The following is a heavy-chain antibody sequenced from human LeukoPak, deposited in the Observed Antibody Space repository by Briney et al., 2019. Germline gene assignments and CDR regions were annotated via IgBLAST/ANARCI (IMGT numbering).Heavy chain of an antibody. Sequence: ASVKVSCKASGYTFTSYGISWVRQAPGQGLEWMGWISAYNGNTNYAQKLQGRVTITADKSTSTAYMELSSLRSEDTAVYYCARVSSGYYYYMDVWGKGTTVTVSS. D-gene: IGHD3-10*01. V-gene: IGHV1-18*01. CDR2: ISAYNGNT. CDR1: GYTFTSYG. J-gene: IGHJ6*03. CDR3: ARVSSGYYYYMDV.